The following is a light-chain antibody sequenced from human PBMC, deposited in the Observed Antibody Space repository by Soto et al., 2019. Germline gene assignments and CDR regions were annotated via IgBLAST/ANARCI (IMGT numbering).Light chain of an antibody. CDR2: GAS. CDR1: QSVSNNY. J-gene: IGKJ2*01. V-gene: IGKV3-20*01. CDR3: QQYGSSPYT. Sequence: EIVLTQSPGTLSLSPGERATLSCRDSQSVSNNYLAWYQQKPVQAPRLLIYGASSRATGIPDRFSGSGSGTDFTLTISRLEPEDFAVYYCQQYGSSPYTFGQGTKVEIK.